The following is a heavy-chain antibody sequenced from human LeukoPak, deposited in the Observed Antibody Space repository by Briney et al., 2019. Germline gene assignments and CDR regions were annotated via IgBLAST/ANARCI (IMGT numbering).Heavy chain of an antibody. D-gene: IGHD2-21*02. J-gene: IGHJ4*02. CDR1: GFTFSTFA. CDR2: IFPSGGEI. CDR3: AKEVDCPSDCLFFHS. V-gene: IGHV3-23*01. Sequence: PGGSLRLSCAASGFTFSTFAMIWVRQPPGKGLEWVSSIFPSGGEIHYADSVRGRFTISRDNSRNSVFLQMNSLRPEDTALYHCAKEVDCPSDCLFFHSWGQGTLVTVSS.